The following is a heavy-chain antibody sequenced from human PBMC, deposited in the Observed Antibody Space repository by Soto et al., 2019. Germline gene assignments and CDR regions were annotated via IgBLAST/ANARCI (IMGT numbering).Heavy chain of an antibody. CDR2: IYYSGST. D-gene: IGHD3-22*01. CDR1: GGSISSGGYY. CDR3: AGWLPPPALYYYGMDV. Sequence: QVQLQESGPGLVKPSQTLSLTCTVSGGSISSGGYYWSWIRQHPGKGLEWIGYIYYSGSTYYNPSLKSRVTISVDTSKNQFSLKLSSVTAADTAVYYCAGWLPPPALYYYGMDVWGQGTTVTVSS. V-gene: IGHV4-31*03. J-gene: IGHJ6*02.